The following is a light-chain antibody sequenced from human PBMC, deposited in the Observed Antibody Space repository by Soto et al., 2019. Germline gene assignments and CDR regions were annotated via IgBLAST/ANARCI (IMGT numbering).Light chain of an antibody. CDR2: DVS. Sequence: QSVLTQPASVSGSPGQSITISCAGTSSDIGNYNYVSWYQQYPGKAPELMIYDVSSRPSGVSSRFSGSKSGNTAPLTISGLQAEDEADYYCTSYTTSSTLVFGGGTKLTVL. V-gene: IGLV2-14*01. CDR1: SSDIGNYNY. J-gene: IGLJ2*01. CDR3: TSYTTSSTLV.